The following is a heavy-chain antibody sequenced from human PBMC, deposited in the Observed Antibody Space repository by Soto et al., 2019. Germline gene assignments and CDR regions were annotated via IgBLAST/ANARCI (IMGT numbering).Heavy chain of an antibody. CDR1: VGSVSSGSYY. V-gene: IGHV4-61*01. D-gene: IGHD5-18*01. J-gene: IGHJ4*02. Sequence: QVQLQESGQGLVNPSETLSLTCIVFVGSVSSGSYYWSWTGQPPGKGLEWMGYFYYGGRTNYNPSLKSRVTISVDTSKNQFSLKLSSVTAADTAVYYCARISGYSYGLPPYFDYWGQGTLVTVSS. CDR3: ARISGYSYGLPPYFDY. CDR2: FYYGGRT.